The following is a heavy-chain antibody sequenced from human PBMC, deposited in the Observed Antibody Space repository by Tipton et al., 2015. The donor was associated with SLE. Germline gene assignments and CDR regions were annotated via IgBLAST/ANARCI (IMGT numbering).Heavy chain of an antibody. V-gene: IGHV4-4*07. CDR2: IYTSGST. CDR3: ARVDYSTIPYSFDY. D-gene: IGHD4-11*01. J-gene: IGHJ4*02. CDR1: GGSISSYY. Sequence: TLSLTCTVSGGSISSYYWSWIRQPAGKGLEWIGRIYTSGSTNYNPSLKSRVTFSLDTSKNQLFLNVNSVTAADTAVYYCARVDYSTIPYSFDYWGQGTLVTVSS.